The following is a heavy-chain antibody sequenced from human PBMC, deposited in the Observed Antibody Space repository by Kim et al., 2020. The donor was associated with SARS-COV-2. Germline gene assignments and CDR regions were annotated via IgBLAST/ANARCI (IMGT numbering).Heavy chain of an antibody. J-gene: IGHJ6*02. CDR3: ARGGDSSSWYAGFYYYYGMDV. CDR1: GFAFSSYW. D-gene: IGHD6-13*01. CDR2: IKQDGSEK. Sequence: GGSLRLSCAASGFAFSSYWMSWVRQAPGKGLEWVANIKQDGSEKYYVDSVKGRFTISRDNAKNSLYLQMNSLRAEDTAVYYCARGGDSSSWYAGFYYYYGMDVWGQGTTVTVSS. V-gene: IGHV3-7*03.